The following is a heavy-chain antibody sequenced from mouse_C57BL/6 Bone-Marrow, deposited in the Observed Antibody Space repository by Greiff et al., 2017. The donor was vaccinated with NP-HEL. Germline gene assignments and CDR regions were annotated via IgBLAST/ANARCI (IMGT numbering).Heavy chain of an antibody. D-gene: IGHD1-2*01. J-gene: IGHJ4*01. V-gene: IGHV1-72*01. CDR1: GYTFTSYW. CDR3: ARTAITTAGGGYDMDY. Sequence: QVQLQQPGAELVKPGASVKLSCKASGYTFTSYWMHWVKQRPGRGLEWIGRIDPNSGGTKYNEKFKSKATLTVDKPSSTAYMQLSSLTSEDSAVYYCARTAITTAGGGYDMDYWGKGTSVTVST. CDR2: IDPNSGGT.